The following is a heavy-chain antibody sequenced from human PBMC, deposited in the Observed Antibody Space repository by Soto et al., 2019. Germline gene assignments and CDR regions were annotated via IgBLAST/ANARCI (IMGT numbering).Heavy chain of an antibody. V-gene: IGHV3-23*01. CDR1: GFTFSDFA. CDR3: ATLGAGNLPKLFQV. CDR2: FTAAGRTT. D-gene: IGHD7-27*01. J-gene: IGHJ1*01. Sequence: XGSLRLSCAGSGFTFSDFAMIWVRKAPGKGLEWVSTFTAAGRTTFYADSVKGRFTISRDNSKSTLYLHVNSLRVDDTAVYYCATLGAGNLPKLFQVWGHGTLVTVSS.